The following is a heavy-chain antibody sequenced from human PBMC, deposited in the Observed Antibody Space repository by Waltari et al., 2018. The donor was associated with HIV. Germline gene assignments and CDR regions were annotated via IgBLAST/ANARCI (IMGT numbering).Heavy chain of an antibody. CDR3: TTALFDY. J-gene: IGHJ4*02. CDR2: IRTKVNKYAT. Sequence: EVQLVESGGGLVQPGGSLKVSCAASGFTFSGSAMHWVRQASGKGLEWVGRIRTKVNKYATSYTASVRGRFTISRDDSKNMAYLQMNSLKTEDTAVYYCTTALFDYWGQGTLVTVSS. CDR1: GFTFSGSA. D-gene: IGHD3-10*02. V-gene: IGHV3-73*02.